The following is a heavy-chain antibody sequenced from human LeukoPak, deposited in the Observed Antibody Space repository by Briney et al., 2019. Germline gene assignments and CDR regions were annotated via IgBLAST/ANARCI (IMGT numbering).Heavy chain of an antibody. J-gene: IGHJ4*02. CDR3: AKVWYYYDSSGYPDFDY. V-gene: IGHV3-23*01. CDR2: ISGSGGST. Sequence: GGSLRLSCAGAGFSITDHHMDWVRQAPGKGLEWVSAISGSGGSTYYADSVKGRFTISRDNSKNTLYLQMNSLRAEDTAVYYCAKVWYYYDSSGYPDFDYWGQGTLVTVSS. D-gene: IGHD3-22*01. CDR1: GFSITDHH.